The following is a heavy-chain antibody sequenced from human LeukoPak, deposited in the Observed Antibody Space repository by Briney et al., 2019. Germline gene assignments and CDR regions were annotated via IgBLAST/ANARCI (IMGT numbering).Heavy chain of an antibody. D-gene: IGHD3-22*01. J-gene: IGHJ4*02. V-gene: IGHV3-49*04. CDR2: IRSKAYGGTT. CDR1: GFTFGDYA. Sequence: GGSLRLSCTASGFTFGDYAMSWVRQAPGKGLEWVGFIRSKAYGGTTEYAASVKGRFTISRDDSKSIAYLQMNSLKTEDTAVYYRTKSPLDSSGYYDYFDCWGQGTLVTVSS. CDR3: TKSPLDSSGYYDYFDC.